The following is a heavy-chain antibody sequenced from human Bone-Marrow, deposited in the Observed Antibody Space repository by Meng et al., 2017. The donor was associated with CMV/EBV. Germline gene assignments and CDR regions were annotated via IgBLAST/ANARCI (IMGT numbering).Heavy chain of an antibody. V-gene: IGHV4-34*01. J-gene: IGHJ4*02. CDR3: ARMKFLEWLYDY. Sequence: SETLSLTCTVSGGSISSYYWSWIRQPPGKGLEWIGEINHSGSTNYNPSLKSRVTISVDTSKNQFSLKLSSVTAADTAVYYCARMKFLEWLYDYWGQGTLVTVSS. CDR2: INHSGST. D-gene: IGHD3-3*01. CDR1: GGSISSYY.